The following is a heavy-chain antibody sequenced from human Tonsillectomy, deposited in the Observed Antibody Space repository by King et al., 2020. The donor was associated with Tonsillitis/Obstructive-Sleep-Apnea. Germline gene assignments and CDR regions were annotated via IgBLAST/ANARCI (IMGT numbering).Heavy chain of an antibody. V-gene: IGHV3-48*02. J-gene: IGHJ4*02. CDR1: GFTFSSYS. CDR3: ARDFYCSSISCPVGY. D-gene: IGHD2-2*01. Sequence: QLVQSGGGLVQPGGSLRLSCAASGFTFSSYSMNWVRQAPGKGLEWVSYISSSSSTIYHADSLKGRITISRDNAKNSLYLQINSLRDEDTAVYYCARDFYCSSISCPVGYWGQGTLVTVSS. CDR2: ISSSSSTI.